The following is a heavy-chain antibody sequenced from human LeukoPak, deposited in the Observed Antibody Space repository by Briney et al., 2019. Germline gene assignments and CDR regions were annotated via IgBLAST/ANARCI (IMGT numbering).Heavy chain of an antibody. D-gene: IGHD5-24*01. CDR2: ISHDGST. CDR1: GGSVSHSNW. J-gene: IGHJ2*01. Sequence: SETLSLTCAVSGGSVSHSNWWSWVRQPPEKGLEWIGEISHDGSTNYNPSLKSRVTISVDKSNNHFSLKLTSVTAADTAMYYCARGDNYVFDVWGRGTLVSVSS. CDR3: ARGDNYVFDV. V-gene: IGHV4-4*02.